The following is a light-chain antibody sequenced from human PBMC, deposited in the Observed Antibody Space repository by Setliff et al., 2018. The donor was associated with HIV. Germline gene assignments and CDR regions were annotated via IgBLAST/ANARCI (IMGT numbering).Light chain of an antibody. Sequence: QSALTQPASVSGSPGQSITISCTGTSSDVGGYNYVSWYQQHPGKAPKLMIYEVSNRPSGVSNRFSGSKSGNTASLTISGLQAEDEADYYCSSYTSSSTPCVVGGGTKVTV. CDR1: SSDVGGYNY. J-gene: IGLJ2*01. CDR3: SSYTSSSTPCV. V-gene: IGLV2-14*01. CDR2: EVS.